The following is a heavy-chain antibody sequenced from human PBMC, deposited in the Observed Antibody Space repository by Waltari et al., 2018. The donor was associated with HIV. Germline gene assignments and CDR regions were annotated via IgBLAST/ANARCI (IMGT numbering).Heavy chain of an antibody. CDR3: AREVFYYDNSGHPGWFDP. V-gene: IGHV3-66*01. J-gene: IGHJ5*02. Sequence: VRLVESGGGLVRPGGALRLSCTVSGFTVGNSSMTWVRHASGKGRGGVSSVYSDGTTVYADSVKGRFSTSRDTSKNILHLLMDSLRVDDTAVYYCAREVFYYDNSGHPGWFDPWGQGTLVAVSS. D-gene: IGHD3-22*01. CDR1: GFTVGNSS. CDR2: VYSDGTT.